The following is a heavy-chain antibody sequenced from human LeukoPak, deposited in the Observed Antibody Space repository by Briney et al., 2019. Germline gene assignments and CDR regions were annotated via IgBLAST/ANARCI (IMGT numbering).Heavy chain of an antibody. V-gene: IGHV4-39*01. CDR1: GVSLSSRSYY. Sequence: FETLSLTCTVSGVSLSSRSYYWGGIRQPPGKGLEWIGGIYYSGSTYYNSSLKSRVTMSVDMSKNQFSLILSSVTAADTAVYYCARHLGSSGSYPFDYWRQGTLVTV. CDR3: ARHLGSSGSYPFDY. J-gene: IGHJ4*02. D-gene: IGHD3-10*01. CDR2: IYYSGST.